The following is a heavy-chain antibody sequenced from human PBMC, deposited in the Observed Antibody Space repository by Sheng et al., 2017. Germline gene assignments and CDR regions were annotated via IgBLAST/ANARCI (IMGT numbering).Heavy chain of an antibody. CDR2: ISTNSSAI. V-gene: IGHV3-48*01. CDR1: GLTFNTYS. J-gene: IGHJ6*03. D-gene: IGHD1-1*01. CDR3: ARGGKLETPHGYSYYYMDV. Sequence: EVQLVESGGGLVQPGGSLRLSCAASGLTFNTYSMNWVRQAPGKGLEWLSYISTNSSAIYYADSFLGRFTISRDDAKNSLYLQMNRLRAEDTAVYYCARGGKLETPHGYSYYYMDVWGKGTTVSVSS.